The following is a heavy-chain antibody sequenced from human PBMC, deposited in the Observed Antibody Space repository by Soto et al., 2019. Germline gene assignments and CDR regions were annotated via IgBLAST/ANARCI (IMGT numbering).Heavy chain of an antibody. CDR2: ISRSSSYR. D-gene: IGHD3-10*01. CDR3: GRVTTYGFFLQIGCFDY. CDR1: GFTFSSYT. J-gene: IGHJ4*02. V-gene: IGHV3-21*01. Sequence: LSLSRAASGFTFSSYTMDWVRQAPGKSLEWVSSISRSSSYRDYADSLRWGCTISRENGKNSLYLSRSSLRAEDTAVYYCGRVTTYGFFLQIGCFDYWGQGALVTVSS.